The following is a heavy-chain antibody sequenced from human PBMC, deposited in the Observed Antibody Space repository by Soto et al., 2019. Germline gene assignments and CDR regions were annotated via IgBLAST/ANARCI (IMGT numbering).Heavy chain of an antibody. CDR3: ARENRLMVYAKDVYFDP. CDR1: GYTFTNYD. V-gene: IGHV1-8*01. Sequence: QVQLVQSGAEVKKPGASVKVSCKASGYTFTNYDINWVRQATGQGLEWMGWLNPNSGNTGYAQKFQGRVTMNRNTSIRTAYMELSSLRSEDTAVYYCARENRLMVYAKDVYFDPWGQGTPVTVSS. J-gene: IGHJ5*02. D-gene: IGHD2-8*01. CDR2: LNPNSGNT.